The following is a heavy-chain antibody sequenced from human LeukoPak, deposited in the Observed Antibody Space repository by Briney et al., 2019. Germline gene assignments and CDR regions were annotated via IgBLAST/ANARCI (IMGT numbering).Heavy chain of an antibody. V-gene: IGHV3-21*01. D-gene: IGHD6-19*01. J-gene: IGHJ4*02. CDR2: ISSSSSYI. CDR3: ARGDSSGSSYFDY. Sequence: GGSLRLSCAASGFTFKKYAMNWVRQAPGKGLEWVSSISSSSSYIYYADSVKGRFTISRDNAKNSLYLQMNSLRAEDTAVYYCARGDSSGSSYFDYWGQGTLVTVSS. CDR1: GFTFKKYA.